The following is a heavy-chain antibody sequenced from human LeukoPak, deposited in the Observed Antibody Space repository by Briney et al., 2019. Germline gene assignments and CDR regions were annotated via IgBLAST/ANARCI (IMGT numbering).Heavy chain of an antibody. Sequence: KPSETLSLTCAVYGGSFSDHYWNWIRQPPGKGLEWIGEINHSGTTNYNASLKSRVTISVDTSKNQFSLKLSSVTAADTAVYYCARPSIAARDFDYWGQGTLVTVSS. CDR1: GGSFSDHY. CDR3: ARPSIAARDFDY. CDR2: INHSGTT. J-gene: IGHJ4*02. V-gene: IGHV4-34*01. D-gene: IGHD6-6*01.